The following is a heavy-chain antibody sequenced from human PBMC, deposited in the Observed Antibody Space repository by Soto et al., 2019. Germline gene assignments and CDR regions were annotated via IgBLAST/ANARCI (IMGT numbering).Heavy chain of an antibody. J-gene: IGHJ4*02. V-gene: IGHV1-3*01. Sequence: QVRLVQSGAEVKKPGASVKVSCKASGYTFTSYAIHWVRQAPGQRLEWMGWINAGDGVTKYSQKFQGRVTITWDTSASTAYMELSSLRSEDTAVFYCARGDAGTDFDYWGQGTLVTVSS. D-gene: IGHD3-10*01. CDR2: INAGDGVT. CDR1: GYTFTSYA. CDR3: ARGDAGTDFDY.